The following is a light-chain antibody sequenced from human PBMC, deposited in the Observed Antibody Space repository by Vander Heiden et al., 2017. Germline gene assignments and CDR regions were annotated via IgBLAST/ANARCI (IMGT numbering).Light chain of an antibody. Sequence: DIVMTQSPDSLAVYLGERATINCKSSQSVLHSSNNKNYLAWYQQKPGQPPKLLIYWASTRESGVPDRFSGSGSGTDFTLAISSLQAEDVAVYYCQQYYTTPHTFGQGTKLEIK. CDR2: WAS. CDR3: QQYYTTPHT. J-gene: IGKJ2*01. V-gene: IGKV4-1*01. CDR1: QSVLHSSNNKNY.